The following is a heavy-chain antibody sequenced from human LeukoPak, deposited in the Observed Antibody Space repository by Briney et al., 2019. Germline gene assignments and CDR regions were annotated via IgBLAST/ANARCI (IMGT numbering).Heavy chain of an antibody. D-gene: IGHD3-9*01. CDR1: GGSISNYY. CDR3: ARFSYDILTGYYLNY. CDR2: IYYSGST. Sequence: PSETLSLTCTVSGGSISNYYWSWIRQPPGKGLERIGYIYYSGSTNYNPSLKSRVTISVDTSKDQFSLKLSSVTAADTAVYYCARFSYDILTGYYLNYWGQGTLVTVSS. V-gene: IGHV4-59*01. J-gene: IGHJ4*02.